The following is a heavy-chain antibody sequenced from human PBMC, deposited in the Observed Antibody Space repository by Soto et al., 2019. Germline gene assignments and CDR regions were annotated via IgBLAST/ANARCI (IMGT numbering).Heavy chain of an antibody. J-gene: IGHJ4*02. D-gene: IGHD3-3*01. CDR3: ARGTYSDFWSGYYIGGTNDY. V-gene: IGHV3-23*01. CDR1: GFTFSSYA. CDR2: IVASGGNT. Sequence: GGSLRLSCAASGFTFSSYAMSWVRQAPGKGLEWVSGIVASGGNTCQADSVKGRFTISRDNSKNTLYLQMNSLRAEDTAVYYCARGTYSDFWSGYYIGGTNDYWGQGTLVTVSS.